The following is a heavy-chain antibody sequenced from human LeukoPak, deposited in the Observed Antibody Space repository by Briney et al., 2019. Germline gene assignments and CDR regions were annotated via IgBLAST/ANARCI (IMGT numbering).Heavy chain of an antibody. Sequence: SETLSLTCTVSGGSISSSSYYWGWIRQPPGKGLEWIGSIYYSGSTYYNPSLKSRVTISVDTSKNQFSLKLSSVTAADTAVYYCAKTYLTYGNYEDYWGQGTLVTVSS. CDR3: AKTYLTYGNYEDY. CDR1: GGSISSSSYY. J-gene: IGHJ4*02. CDR2: IYYSGST. D-gene: IGHD4-11*01. V-gene: IGHV4-39*07.